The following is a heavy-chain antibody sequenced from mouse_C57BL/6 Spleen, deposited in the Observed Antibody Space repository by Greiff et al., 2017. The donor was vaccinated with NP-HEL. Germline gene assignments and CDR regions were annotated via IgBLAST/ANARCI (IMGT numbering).Heavy chain of an antibody. CDR3: ARQRDYYGRGYYFDY. Sequence: EVQGVESGGGLVQPGGSLKLSCAASGFTFSDYYMYWVRQTPEKRLEWVAYISNGGGSTYYPDTVKGRFTISRDNAKNTLYLQMSRLKSEDTAMYYFARQRDYYGRGYYFDYWGQGTTLTVSS. CDR1: GFTFSDYY. D-gene: IGHD1-1*01. CDR2: ISNGGGST. V-gene: IGHV5-12*01. J-gene: IGHJ2*01.